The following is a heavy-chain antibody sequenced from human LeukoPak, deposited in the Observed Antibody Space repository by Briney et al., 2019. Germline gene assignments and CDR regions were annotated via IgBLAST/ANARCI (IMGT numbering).Heavy chain of an antibody. V-gene: IGHV3-11*04. D-gene: IGHD4-17*01. J-gene: IGHJ4*02. Sequence: GGSLRLSCAVSGFTFSDYYMSWIRQAPGKGLEWVSYISSSSTTIYYADSVKGRFTISRDNAKNSLYLQMNSLRAEDTAVYYCARNRPSTTVTTSDYWGQGTLVTVSS. CDR2: ISSSSTTI. CDR3: ARNRPSTTVTTSDY. CDR1: GFTFSDYY.